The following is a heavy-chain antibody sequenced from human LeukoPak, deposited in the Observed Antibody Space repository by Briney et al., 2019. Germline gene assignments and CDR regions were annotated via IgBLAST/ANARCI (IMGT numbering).Heavy chain of an antibody. D-gene: IGHD3-22*01. Sequence: PGGSLRLSCAASGFTFSSYAMSWVRQAPGKGLEWVSAISGSGGSTYYADSVKGRFTISRDNSKNTLYLQMNSLRAEDTAVYYCARATYYYDSSGSNLYYYGMDVWGQGTTVTVSS. CDR1: GFTFSSYA. V-gene: IGHV3-23*01. CDR3: ARATYYYDSSGSNLYYYGMDV. CDR2: ISGSGGST. J-gene: IGHJ6*02.